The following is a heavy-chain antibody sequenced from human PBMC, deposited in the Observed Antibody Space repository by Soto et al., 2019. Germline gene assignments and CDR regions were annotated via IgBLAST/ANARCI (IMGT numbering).Heavy chain of an antibody. V-gene: IGHV6-1*01. Sequence: SQTLSLTCAISGDSVSSDSAAWNWIRQSPSRDLKWLGRTYYSSEWYNDYAVSMKSRIVITPDTSKNQFSLQLNSVTPEDTAVYFCARDYYYGMDVWGQGTTVTVSS. CDR2: TYYSSEWYN. CDR3: ARDYYYGMDV. J-gene: IGHJ6*02. CDR1: GDSVSSDSAA.